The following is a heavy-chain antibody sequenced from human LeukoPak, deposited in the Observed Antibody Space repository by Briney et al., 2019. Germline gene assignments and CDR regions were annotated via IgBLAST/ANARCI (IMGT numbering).Heavy chain of an antibody. Sequence: PGGSLRLSCVASGFTFSSYAMGWVRQAPGKGLEWISYISSSGSTINYADSVKGRFTISRDSAKNSLYLQMSSLRDEDTAVYYCARDRDSGDYTAAPGDYWGQGTLVTVSS. V-gene: IGHV3-48*02. CDR3: ARDRDSGDYTAAPGDY. J-gene: IGHJ4*02. CDR2: ISSSGSTI. CDR1: GFTFSSYA. D-gene: IGHD4-17*01.